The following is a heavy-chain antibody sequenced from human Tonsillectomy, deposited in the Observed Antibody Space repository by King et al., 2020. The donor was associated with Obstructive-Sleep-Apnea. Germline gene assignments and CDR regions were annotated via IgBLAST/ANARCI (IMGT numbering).Heavy chain of an antibody. CDR3: AKDPHDYGDYEGPLDH. V-gene: IGHV3-23*04. CDR1: GFTFSKYA. D-gene: IGHD4-17*01. CDR2: ISGSGRST. J-gene: IGHJ4*02. Sequence: VQLVESGGGLVQPGGSLRLSCAASGFTFSKYAMSWVRQGPGKGLEWVSGISGSGRSTYYADSVKGRSAISRDNSKNTLILQMNSLRAEDTAVYYCAKDPHDYGDYEGPLDHWGQGTLVTVSS.